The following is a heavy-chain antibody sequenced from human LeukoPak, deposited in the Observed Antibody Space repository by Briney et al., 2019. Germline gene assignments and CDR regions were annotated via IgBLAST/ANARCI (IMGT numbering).Heavy chain of an antibody. V-gene: IGHV3-74*01. D-gene: IGHD3-3*01. J-gene: IGHJ1*01. CDR1: GFTFSRYW. CDR2: IKSDGKT. CDR3: ARAPSEVGGYYPEYFRH. Sequence: PGGSLRLSCEASGFTFSRYWMHWVRQAPGKGLVWVSRIKSDGKTNYADSVKGRFTISRDNAKNTVSLQMNSPRADDTGVYYCARAPSEVGGYYPEYFRHWGQGTLVTVSS.